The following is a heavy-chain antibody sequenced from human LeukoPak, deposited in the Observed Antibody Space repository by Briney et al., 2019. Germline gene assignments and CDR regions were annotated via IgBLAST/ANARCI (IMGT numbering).Heavy chain of an antibody. Sequence: SETLSLTCTVSGGSISSYYWSWIRQPPGKGLEWIGYIYYSGSTNYNPSLKGRVTISVDTSKNQFSLKLSSVTAADTAVYYCAAGVTQYYFDYWGQGTLVTVSS. CDR1: GGSISSYY. CDR2: IYYSGST. D-gene: IGHD4-11*01. J-gene: IGHJ4*02. V-gene: IGHV4-59*01. CDR3: AAGVTQYYFDY.